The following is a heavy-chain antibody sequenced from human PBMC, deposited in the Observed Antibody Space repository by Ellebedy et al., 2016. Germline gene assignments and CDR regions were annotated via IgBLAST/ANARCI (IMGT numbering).Heavy chain of an antibody. D-gene: IGHD4-17*01. CDR1: GLTVSSNY. J-gene: IGHJ3*02. CDR2: IYSHGKP. V-gene: IGHV3-53*01. CDR3: TAKRYGASDI. Sequence: GGSLRLXCAASGLTVSSNYMTWVRQAPGKRLEWVSLIYSHGKPYYADSVRGRFTISSDNSKNTLFLQMNSLRADDTAMYFCTAKRYGASDIWGQGTMVTVSS.